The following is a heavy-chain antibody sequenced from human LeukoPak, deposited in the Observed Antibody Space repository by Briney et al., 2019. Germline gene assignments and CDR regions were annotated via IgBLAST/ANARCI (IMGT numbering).Heavy chain of an antibody. CDR3: ASSLWPEDY. J-gene: IGHJ4*02. D-gene: IGHD2-21*01. Sequence: TGGSLRLSCAASGFIVSSNHMSWVRQAPGKGLEWVSVIYSGGSTYYADSVKGRFTISRDNSKNTLYLQMDSLRAEDTAVYYCASSLWPEDYWGQGILVTVSS. CDR1: GFIVSSNH. CDR2: IYSGGST. V-gene: IGHV3-53*01.